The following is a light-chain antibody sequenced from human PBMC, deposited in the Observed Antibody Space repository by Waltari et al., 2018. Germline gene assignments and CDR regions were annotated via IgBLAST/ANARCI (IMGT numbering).Light chain of an antibody. CDR1: QSVSIY. Sequence: EIVLTQSPATLSLSPGERATLSCRASQSVSIYLAWYQQKAGQAPRLLIHDASNRAPGIPARFSGSGSGTDFTLTISSLEPEDFAVYYCQQRYNWPPITFGQGTRLELK. CDR3: QQRYNWPPIT. V-gene: IGKV3-11*01. CDR2: DAS. J-gene: IGKJ5*01.